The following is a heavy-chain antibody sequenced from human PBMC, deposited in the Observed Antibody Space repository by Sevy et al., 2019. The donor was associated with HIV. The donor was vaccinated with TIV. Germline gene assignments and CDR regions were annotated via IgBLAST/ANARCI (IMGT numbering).Heavy chain of an antibody. V-gene: IGHV4-4*07. D-gene: IGHD2-2*02. Sequence: SETLSLTCTVSGGSISSYYWSWIRQPAGKGLEWIGRIYTSGGTNYNPSLKSRVTMSVDTSKNQFSLKLSSVTAADTAVYYCARVFCSSTSCYTGGWFDPWGQGTLVTVSS. CDR2: IYTSGGT. CDR1: GGSISSYY. J-gene: IGHJ5*02. CDR3: ARVFCSSTSCYTGGWFDP.